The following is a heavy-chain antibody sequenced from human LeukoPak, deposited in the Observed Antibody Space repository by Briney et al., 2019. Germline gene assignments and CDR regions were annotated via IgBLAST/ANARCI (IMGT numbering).Heavy chain of an antibody. D-gene: IGHD3-22*01. CDR1: GGSISSYY. V-gene: IGHV4-59*01. J-gene: IGHJ3*02. Sequence: SETLSLTCTVSGGSISSYYWSWIWQPPGKGLEWIGYIYYSGSTNYNPSLKSRVTISVDTSKNQFSLKLSSVTAADTAVYYCARAWDSSSDAFDIWGQGTMVTVSS. CDR2: IYYSGST. CDR3: ARAWDSSSDAFDI.